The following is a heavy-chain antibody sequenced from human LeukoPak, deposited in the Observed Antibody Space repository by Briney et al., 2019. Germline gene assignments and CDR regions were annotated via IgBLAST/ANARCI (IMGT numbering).Heavy chain of an antibody. CDR2: IYYTGST. V-gene: IGHV4-59*01. CDR3: ARGSYDYDY. Sequence: KPSETLSLTCTVSGGSINGYYWSWIRQSPGKGLESLGYIYYTGSTNYNPSLKSRVTISVDTSKNQFSLKLTSVTAADTAVYYCARGSYDYDYWGQGTLVTVSS. D-gene: IGHD3-16*01. CDR1: GGSINGYY. J-gene: IGHJ4*02.